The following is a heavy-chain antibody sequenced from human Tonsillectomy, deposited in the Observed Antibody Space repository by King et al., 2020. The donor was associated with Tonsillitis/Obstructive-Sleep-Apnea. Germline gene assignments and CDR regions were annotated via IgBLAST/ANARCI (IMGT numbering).Heavy chain of an antibody. CDR1: GFTFSSYA. D-gene: IGHD3/OR15-3a*01. J-gene: IGHJ4*02. V-gene: IGHV3-30*04. CDR3: ARDPGLSFDY. CDR2: ISYDGSNK. Sequence: ESGGGVVQPGRSLRLSCAASGFTFSSYAMHWVRQAPGKGLEWVAVISYDGSNKYYADSVKGRFTISRDNSKNTLYLQMNSLRAEDTAVYYCARDPGLSFDYWGQGTLVTVSS.